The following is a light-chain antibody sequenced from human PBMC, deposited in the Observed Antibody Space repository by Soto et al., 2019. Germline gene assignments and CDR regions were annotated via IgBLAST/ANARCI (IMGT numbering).Light chain of an antibody. Sequence: EIVLTQSPGTLSLSPGERATLSCRASQSVSSSYLAWYQQKPGQAPRLLIYGASSRATGIPDRFSGSGSGTDFTLTLSRLDPEDFAVYYCQQYGSSAWTFGQGTKVEIK. V-gene: IGKV3-20*01. CDR1: QSVSSSY. CDR2: GAS. CDR3: QQYGSSAWT. J-gene: IGKJ1*01.